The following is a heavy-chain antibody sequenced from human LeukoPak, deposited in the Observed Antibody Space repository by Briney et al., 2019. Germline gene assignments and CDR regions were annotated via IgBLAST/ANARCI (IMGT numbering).Heavy chain of an antibody. CDR1: GFTFDDYA. Sequence: GGSLRLSCTTSGFTFDDYAMSWVRQAPGKGLEWVGFIRSPTYGGTTEYAASVRGRFTISRDDSKSIAYLQMNSLKTEDTAVYYCTSHRYSYGYAYWGQGTLVTVSS. CDR2: IRSPTYGGTT. J-gene: IGHJ4*02. CDR3: TSHRYSYGYAY. V-gene: IGHV3-49*04. D-gene: IGHD5-18*01.